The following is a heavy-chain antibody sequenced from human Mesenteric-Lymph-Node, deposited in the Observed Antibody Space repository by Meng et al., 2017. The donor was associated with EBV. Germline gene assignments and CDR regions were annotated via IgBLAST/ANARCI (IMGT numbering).Heavy chain of an antibody. D-gene: IGHD6-19*01. J-gene: IGHJ4*02. CDR1: GYTFINYG. CDR3: ARDASGWYYDY. Sequence: HVQLAQSGAEVKNPGASVKVSCKASGYTFINYGITWVRQAPGQGLEWMAWINTNTGKPTYAQGFTGRFVISLDTSVSTAYLQISGLKAEDTAVYYCARDASGWYYDYWGQGTRVTVSS. V-gene: IGHV7-4-1*02. CDR2: INTNTGKP.